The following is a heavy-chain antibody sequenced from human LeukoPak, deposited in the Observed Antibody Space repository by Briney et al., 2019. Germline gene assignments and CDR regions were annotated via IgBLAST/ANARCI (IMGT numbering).Heavy chain of an antibody. CDR3: VVGGSPGY. CDR1: GLAFSAYK. Sequence: GGSLRLSCAASGLAFSAYKMHRVRQAPRKGLVWVSRISTDGYTTDYADFVQGRFTASRDNTKNTWSLEMNSLRAEDTAVYYCVVGGSPGYWGQGALVTVSS. CDR2: ISTDGYTT. V-gene: IGHV3-74*01. J-gene: IGHJ4*02. D-gene: IGHD2-15*01.